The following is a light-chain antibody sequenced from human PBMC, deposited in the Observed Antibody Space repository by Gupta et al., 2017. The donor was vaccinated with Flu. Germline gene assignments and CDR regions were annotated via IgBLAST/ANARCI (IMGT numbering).Light chain of an antibody. V-gene: IGKV3-11*01. Sequence: SPAETANVSCMASQSVGSYLDWYQHKPGQAPRLLISDSCGRATGIPARFSGSGSRTNFTLTITNQEPEDFAVYYCQQRGSTFGPGTQVDIK. CDR1: QSVGSY. CDR3: QQRGST. J-gene: IGKJ3*01. CDR2: DSC.